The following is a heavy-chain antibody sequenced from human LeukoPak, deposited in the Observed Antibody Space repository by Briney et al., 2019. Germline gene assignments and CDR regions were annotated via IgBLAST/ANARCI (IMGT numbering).Heavy chain of an antibody. CDR2: LHASEST. J-gene: IGHJ3*01. D-gene: IGHD3-22*01. V-gene: IGHV4-4*07. CDR1: GAHISNYY. Sequence: SETLSLTCTVSGAHISNYYWTWVRQSAAQGLEWIGRLHASESTIYNPSLKSRVTMSIDTSKDQLSLTLTSVTAADSAVYYCASLSSGAAFDVWGPGTVVTVSS. CDR3: ASLSSGAAFDV.